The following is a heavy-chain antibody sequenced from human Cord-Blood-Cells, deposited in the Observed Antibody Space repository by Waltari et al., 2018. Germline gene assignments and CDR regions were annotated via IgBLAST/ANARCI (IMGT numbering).Heavy chain of an antibody. CDR1: GFTFSSYW. J-gene: IGHJ4*02. CDR2: IKQDGSEK. V-gene: IGHV3-7*01. CDR3: ARAHIVVVPAAIDY. Sequence: EVQLVESGGGLVQPGGSLRLSCAASGFTFSSYWMSWVRQAPGKGLEWVANIKQDGSEKYYVDSVKGRFTSSSDNAKNSLYLQMISLRAEDTAVYYCARAHIVVVPAAIDYWGQGTLVTVSS. D-gene: IGHD2-2*01.